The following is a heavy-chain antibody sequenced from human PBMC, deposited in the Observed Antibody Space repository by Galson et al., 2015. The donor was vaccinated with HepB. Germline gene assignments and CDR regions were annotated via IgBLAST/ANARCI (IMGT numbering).Heavy chain of an antibody. CDR1: GDSVSSHSAA. Sequence: CAISGDSVSSHSAAWNWIRQSPSRGLEWLGRTYYRSKWYNDYAVSVKGRITINPDTSKNQFSLQLNSVTPEDTAVYYCARDGWNYYDSSGPRWYFDLWGRGTLVTVSS. CDR2: TYYRSKWYN. D-gene: IGHD3-22*01. CDR3: ARDGWNYYDSSGPRWYFDL. J-gene: IGHJ2*01. V-gene: IGHV6-1*01.